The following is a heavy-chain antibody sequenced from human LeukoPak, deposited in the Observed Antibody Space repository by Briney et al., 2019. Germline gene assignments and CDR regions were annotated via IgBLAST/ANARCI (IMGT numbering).Heavy chain of an antibody. CDR1: GGSISSGGYY. CDR3: ARLGIRGGPTDY. Sequence: SETLSLTCTVSGGSISSGGYYWSWIRQHPGKGLEWIGYIYYSGSTYYNPSLKSRVTISVDTSKNQFSLKLSSVTAADTAVYYCARLGIRGGPTDYWGQGTLVTVSS. CDR2: IYYSGST. D-gene: IGHD3-3*02. V-gene: IGHV4-31*03. J-gene: IGHJ4*02.